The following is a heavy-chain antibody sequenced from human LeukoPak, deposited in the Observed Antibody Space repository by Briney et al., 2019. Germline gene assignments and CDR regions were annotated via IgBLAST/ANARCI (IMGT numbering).Heavy chain of an antibody. D-gene: IGHD3-10*01. Sequence: ASVKGSCKASGYTFTSYGISWVRQAPGQRLEWMGWISAYNGNTNYAQKLQGRATMTTDTSTSTAYMELRSLRSDDTAVYYCARDKLLWFGELLSFVYYYGMDVWGQGTTVTVSS. V-gene: IGHV1-18*01. CDR1: GYTFTSYG. J-gene: IGHJ6*02. CDR2: ISAYNGNT. CDR3: ARDKLLWFGELLSFVYYYGMDV.